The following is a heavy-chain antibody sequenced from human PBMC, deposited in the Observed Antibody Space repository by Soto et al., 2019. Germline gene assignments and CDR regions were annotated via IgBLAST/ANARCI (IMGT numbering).Heavy chain of an antibody. V-gene: IGHV3-66*01. J-gene: IGHJ6*03. CDR2: IYSGGST. CDR1: GFTVSSNY. D-gene: IGHD2-2*01. CDR3: ARDRAKVVPAARDHYYYYYYMDV. Sequence: GGSLRLSCAASGFTVSSNYMSWVRQAPGKGLEWVSVIYSGGSTYYADSVKGRFTISRDNSKNTLYLQMNSLRAEDTAVYYCARDRAKVVPAARDHYYYYYYMDVWGKGTTVTVSS.